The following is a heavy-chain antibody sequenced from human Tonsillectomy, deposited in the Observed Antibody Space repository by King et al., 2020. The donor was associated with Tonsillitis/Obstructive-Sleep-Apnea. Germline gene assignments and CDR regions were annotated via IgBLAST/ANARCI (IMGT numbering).Heavy chain of an antibody. D-gene: IGHD5-24*01. CDR1: VGSVRSVHYF. Sequence: QLQESGPGLVKPSETLPLTCSVSVGSVRSVHYFWNWIRQPPGKGLEWLGYIYDIGRTDYNPSLKSRVTLSMDKSKNLFSLKLTSMTAADTAIYYCARAGRRDGYNGIDYWGQGSLVTVSS. CDR3: ARAGRRDGYNGIDY. CDR2: IYDIGRT. V-gene: IGHV4-61*03. J-gene: IGHJ4*02.